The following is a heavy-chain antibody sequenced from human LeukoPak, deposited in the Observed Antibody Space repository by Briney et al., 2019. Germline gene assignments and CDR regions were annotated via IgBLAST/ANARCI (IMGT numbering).Heavy chain of an antibody. D-gene: IGHD4-17*01. CDR2: ISYGGNNE. CDR3: ARGYGVPPKVGY. J-gene: IGHJ4*02. V-gene: IGHV3-30*03. Sequence: GGSLRLSCAASGFTFTSYSMHWVRQAPGKGLEWVAVISYGGNNEYYADSVKGRFTISRDNSKNTVYLQMNSLRTEDTAMYYCARGYGVPPKVGYWGQGTLVTVSS. CDR1: GFTFTSYS.